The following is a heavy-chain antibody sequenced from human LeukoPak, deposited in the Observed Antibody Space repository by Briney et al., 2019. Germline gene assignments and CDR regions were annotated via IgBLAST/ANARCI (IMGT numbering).Heavy chain of an antibody. D-gene: IGHD2-2*02. CDR3: AREFLDPEVVPAXIHYYYGMDV. Sequence: GGSLRLSCAASGFTFSSYAMHWVRQAPGKGLEWVAVISYDGSNKYYADSVKGRFTISRDNSKNTLYLQMNSLRAEDTAVYYRAREFLDPEVVPAXIHYYYGMDVWGQGTTVTV. J-gene: IGHJ6*02. CDR1: GFTFSSYA. CDR2: ISYDGSNK. V-gene: IGHV3-30-3*01.